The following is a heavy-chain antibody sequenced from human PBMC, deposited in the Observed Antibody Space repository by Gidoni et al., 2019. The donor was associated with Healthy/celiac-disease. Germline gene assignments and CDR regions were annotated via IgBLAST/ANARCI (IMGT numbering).Heavy chain of an antibody. Sequence: EVQLVESGGGLVPPGGSLRLSCAGSGFTFSSYAMSWVRQAPGKGLEWVSAISGSGGSTYYADSVKGRFTISRDNSKNTLYLQMNSLRAEDTAVYYCAKGGGIRYFDWLFLNYFDYWGQGTLVTVSS. CDR1: GFTFSSYA. J-gene: IGHJ4*02. CDR3: AKGGGIRYFDWLFLNYFDY. V-gene: IGHV3-23*04. D-gene: IGHD3-9*01. CDR2: ISGSGGST.